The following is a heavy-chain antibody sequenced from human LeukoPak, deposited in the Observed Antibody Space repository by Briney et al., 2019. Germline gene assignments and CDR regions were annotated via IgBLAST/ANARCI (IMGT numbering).Heavy chain of an antibody. CDR2: IYYSGST. D-gene: IGHD7-27*01. Sequence: SETLSLTCTVSGGSISSSSYYWGWIRQPPGKGLEWIGSIYYSGSTYYNPSLKSRVTISVDTSKNQFSLKLSSVTAADTAVYYCASQTGEVDYWGQGTLVTVSS. CDR3: ASQTGEVDY. V-gene: IGHV4-39*01. CDR1: GGSISSSSYY. J-gene: IGHJ4*02.